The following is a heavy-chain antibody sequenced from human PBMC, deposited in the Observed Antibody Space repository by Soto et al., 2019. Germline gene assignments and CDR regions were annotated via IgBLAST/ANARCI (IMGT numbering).Heavy chain of an antibody. J-gene: IGHJ4*02. CDR2: IYPSGMP. D-gene: IGHD5-18*01. V-gene: IGHV4-30-2*01. CDR1: GCSISNAAYS. Sequence: PSETLSLTCTVSGCSISNAAYSWSWIRQPPGKGLEWIGYIYPSGMPFYNPSLRSRVTISIDRSNDQFSLNLKSVTAADTAVYYCARERGGYGLFDSWGQGTLVTVSS. CDR3: ARERGGYGLFDS.